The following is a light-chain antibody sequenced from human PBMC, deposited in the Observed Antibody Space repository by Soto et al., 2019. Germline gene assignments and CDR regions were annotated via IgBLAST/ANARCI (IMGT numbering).Light chain of an antibody. CDR3: QSYDSSLSASVV. CDR2: ANN. CDR1: SSNIGAGYD. Sequence: QSVLTQPPSVSGAPGQRVTISCTGNSSNIGAGYDVHWYQLLPGIAPKLLIHANNNRPSGVPDRFSGSKSGTSASLAITGLQAEDEGDYYCQSYDSSLSASVVFGGGTKLTVL. J-gene: IGLJ2*01. V-gene: IGLV1-40*01.